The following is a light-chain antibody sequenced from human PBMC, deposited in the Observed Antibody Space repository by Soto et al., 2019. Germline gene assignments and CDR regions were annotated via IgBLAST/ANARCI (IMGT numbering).Light chain of an antibody. CDR1: SSDVGGYNY. V-gene: IGLV2-14*01. CDR2: EVS. Sequence: QSALTQPASVSGSPGQSITISCTGTSSDVGGYNYVSWYQQHPGKAPKVMIYEVSNRPSGVSNRFSGSKSGNTASLTISGRQAEDEADYYCSSYTTSSTLVFGGGTKVTVL. CDR3: SSYTTSSTLV. J-gene: IGLJ3*02.